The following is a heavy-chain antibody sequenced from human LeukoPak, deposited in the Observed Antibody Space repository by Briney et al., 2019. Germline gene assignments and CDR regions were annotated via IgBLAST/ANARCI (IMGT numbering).Heavy chain of an antibody. D-gene: IGHD4-11*01. CDR3: AKTSAGIRAGYFDY. Sequence: GGSLRLSCAASGFTFSSYAMSWVRQAPGKGLEWVSLINDSGGNTYYADSVKGRFTISRDNSKNTSFLQMSSLRAEDTAVYYCAKTSAGIRAGYFDYWGQGTLVTVSS. V-gene: IGHV3-23*01. CDR1: GFTFSSYA. J-gene: IGHJ4*02. CDR2: INDSGGNT.